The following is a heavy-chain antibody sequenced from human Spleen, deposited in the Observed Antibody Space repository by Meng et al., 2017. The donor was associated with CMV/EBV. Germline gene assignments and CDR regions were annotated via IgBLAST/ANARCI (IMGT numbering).Heavy chain of an antibody. D-gene: IGHD2-15*01. CDR3: AREPLSSCSEDFCTRGVQDY. J-gene: IGHJ4*02. V-gene: IGHV4-39*07. CDR2: IFYSGST. CDR1: GGSISSSSSY. Sequence: SETLSLTCTVSGGSISSSSSYWGWIRQSPGKGLEWIGNIFYSGSTNYKASLKSRVTISVDTSKNEFSLNLRFVTAADTAMYFCAREPLSSCSEDFCTRGVQDYWGQGTLVTVSS.